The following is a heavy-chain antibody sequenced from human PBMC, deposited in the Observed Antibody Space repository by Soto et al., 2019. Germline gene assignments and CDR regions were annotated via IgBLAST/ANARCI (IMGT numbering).Heavy chain of an antibody. Sequence: QVTLKESGPVLVKPTETLTLTCTVSGFSLSNARMGVSWIRQPPGKALEWLAHIFSNYEKSYSTSLKSRLTISKDTSKSQVVLTMANMDPVDTATYYCARIERGAPRFLEWLPQGDIWGQGTMVTVSS. J-gene: IGHJ3*02. D-gene: IGHD3-3*01. CDR3: ARIERGAPRFLEWLPQGDI. CDR2: IFSNYEK. V-gene: IGHV2-26*01. CDR1: GFSLSNARMG.